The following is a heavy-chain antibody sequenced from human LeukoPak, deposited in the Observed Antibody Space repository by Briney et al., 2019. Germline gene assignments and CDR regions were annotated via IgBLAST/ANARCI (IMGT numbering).Heavy chain of an antibody. CDR2: INPSGGST. CDR1: GYTFTGYY. J-gene: IGHJ5*02. Sequence: ASVKVSCKASGYTFTGYYMHWVRQAPGQGLEWMGIINPSGGSTSYAQKFQGRVTMTRDMSTSTVYMELSSLRSEDTAVYYCARDNHAGANWFDPWGQGTLVTVSS. V-gene: IGHV1-46*01. CDR3: ARDNHAGANWFDP. D-gene: IGHD1-14*01.